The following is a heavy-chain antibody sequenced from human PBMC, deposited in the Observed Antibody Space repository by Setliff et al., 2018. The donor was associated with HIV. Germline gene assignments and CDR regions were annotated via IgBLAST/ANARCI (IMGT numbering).Heavy chain of an antibody. D-gene: IGHD3-10*01. CDR2: FDPEDGET. V-gene: IGHV1-24*01. J-gene: IGHJ1*01. Sequence: GASVKVSCKVSGYTFTDLSMHWVRQAPGKGLEWMGGFDPEDGETVYAQNFQGRVTMTEDASTDTAYMELNSLRSEDTAVYYCARVVVRGVTFIAEYFQHWGQGTLVTVSS. CDR1: GYTFTDLS. CDR3: ARVVVRGVTFIAEYFQH.